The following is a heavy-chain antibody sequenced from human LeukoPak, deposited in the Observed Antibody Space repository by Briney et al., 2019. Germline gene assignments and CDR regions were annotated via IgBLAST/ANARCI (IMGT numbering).Heavy chain of an antibody. CDR2: ISAYNGNT. CDR3: AREELSSSSGDY. D-gene: IGHD6-6*01. CDR1: GYTFTSYG. Sequence: ASVKVSCKASGYTFTSYGISGVRQAPGQGLEWRGGISAYNGNTNYAQKLQGRVTMTTDTSTSTAYMGLRSLRSDDTAVYYCAREELSSSSGDYWGQGTLVTVSS. V-gene: IGHV1-18*01. J-gene: IGHJ4*02.